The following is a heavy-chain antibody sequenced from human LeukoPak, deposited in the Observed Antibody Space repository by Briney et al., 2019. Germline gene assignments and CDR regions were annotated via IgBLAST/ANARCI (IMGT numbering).Heavy chain of an antibody. D-gene: IGHD2-2*02. CDR2: IYYSGST. V-gene: IGHV4-59*11. CDR1: GGSISSHY. J-gene: IGHJ6*03. Sequence: RPSETLSLTCTVSGGSISSHYWSWIRQPPGKGLEWMGYIYYSGSTNYNPSLKSRVTISVDTSKNQFSLKLSSVAAADTAVYYCARVGIGCSSTSCYTGAYYYYYYMDVWGKGTTVTVSS. CDR3: ARVGIGCSSTSCYTGAYYYYYYMDV.